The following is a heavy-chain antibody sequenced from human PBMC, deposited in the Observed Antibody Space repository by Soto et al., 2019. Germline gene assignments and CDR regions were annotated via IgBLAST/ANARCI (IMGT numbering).Heavy chain of an antibody. J-gene: IGHJ4*02. Sequence: QVQLVESGGGVVQPGRSLRLSCAASGFTFSSYGMHWVRQAPGKGLEWVAVISYDGSNKYYADSVKGRFTISRDNSKHTLYLQMNSLRAEDTAVYYCAKGQLVLYYFDYWGQGTLVTVSS. V-gene: IGHV3-30*18. CDR1: GFTFSSYG. D-gene: IGHD6-13*01. CDR2: ISYDGSNK. CDR3: AKGQLVLYYFDY.